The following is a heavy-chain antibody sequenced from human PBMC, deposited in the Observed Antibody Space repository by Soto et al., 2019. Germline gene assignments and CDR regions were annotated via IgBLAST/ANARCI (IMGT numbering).Heavy chain of an antibody. CDR1: GYTFTGYY. CDR2: INPNSGGT. J-gene: IGHJ4*02. D-gene: IGHD6-13*01. CDR3: ARDFVYSSTYYFDY. Sequence: ASMKVSCKASGYTFTGYYMHWVRQAPGQGLEWMGWINPNSGGTNYAQKFQGRVTMTRDTSISTAYMELSRLRSDDTAVYYCARDFVYSSTYYFDYWGQGTLVTAPQ. V-gene: IGHV1-2*02.